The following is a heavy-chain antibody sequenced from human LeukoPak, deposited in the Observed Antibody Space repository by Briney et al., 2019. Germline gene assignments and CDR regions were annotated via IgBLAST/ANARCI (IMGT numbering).Heavy chain of an antibody. CDR2: INPNSGGT. CDR3: ARLMGIAAADLYYFDY. V-gene: IGHV1-2*04. Sequence: VASVKVSCKASGYTFTGYYMHWVRQAPGQGLEWMGWINPNSGGTNYAQKFQGWVTMTRDTSISTAYMELSRLRSDDTAVYYCARLMGIAAADLYYFDYWGQGTLVTVSS. J-gene: IGHJ4*02. CDR1: GYTFTGYY. D-gene: IGHD6-13*01.